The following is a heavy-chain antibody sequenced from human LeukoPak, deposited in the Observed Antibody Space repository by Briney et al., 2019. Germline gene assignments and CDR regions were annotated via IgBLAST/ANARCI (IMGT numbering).Heavy chain of an antibody. CDR3: ARAPRLRYFDWLYWFDP. Sequence: SETPSLTCAVYGGSFSGYYWSWIRQPPGKGLEWIGEINHSGSTNYNPSLKSRVTISVDTSKNQFSLKLSSVTAADTAVYYCARAPRLRYFDWLYWFDPWGQGTLVTVSS. D-gene: IGHD3-9*01. CDR2: INHSGST. CDR1: GGSFSGYY. V-gene: IGHV4-34*01. J-gene: IGHJ5*02.